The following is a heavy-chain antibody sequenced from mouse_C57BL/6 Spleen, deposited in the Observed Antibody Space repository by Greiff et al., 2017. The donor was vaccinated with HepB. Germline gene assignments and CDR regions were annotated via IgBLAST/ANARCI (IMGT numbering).Heavy chain of an antibody. Sequence: EVKLMESGPGLVKPSQSLSLSCSVSGYSFPSCYFRNWIRQVPGNKLEWMGYIRYDGSNNYNPSLKNRISITRDTSKNQCFLKLNSVTTEDTAAYYCARGGGVGWYFDVWGTGTTVTVSS. CDR3: ARGGGVGWYFDV. CDR2: IRYDGSN. D-gene: IGHD1-3*01. CDR1: GYSFPSCYF. V-gene: IGHV3-6*01. J-gene: IGHJ1*03.